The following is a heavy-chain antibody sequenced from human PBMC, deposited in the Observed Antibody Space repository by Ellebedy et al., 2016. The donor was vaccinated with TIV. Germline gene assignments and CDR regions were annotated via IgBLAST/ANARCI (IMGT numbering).Heavy chain of an antibody. D-gene: IGHD5-24*01. Sequence: GVSLKISCAASGFTFSSYAMHWVRQAPGKGLEWVAVISYDGSNKYYADSVKGRFTISRDNAKNSLYLQMNSLRAEDMALYYCAKGLASKGYSDYYYYYGMDVWGQGTTVTVSS. V-gene: IGHV3-30*01. CDR1: GFTFSSYA. J-gene: IGHJ6*02. CDR2: ISYDGSNK. CDR3: AKGLASKGYSDYYYYYGMDV.